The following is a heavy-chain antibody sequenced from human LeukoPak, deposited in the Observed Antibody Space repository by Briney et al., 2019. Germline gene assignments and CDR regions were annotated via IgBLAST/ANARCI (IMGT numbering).Heavy chain of an antibody. CDR2: ISYDGSNK. CDR3: AKGSSLVLGGMDV. CDR1: GFTFSSYG. J-gene: IGHJ6*02. V-gene: IGHV3-30*18. Sequence: GGSLRLSCAASGFTFSSYGMHWVRQAPGKGLEWVAVISYDGSNKYYADSVKGRFTISRDNSKNTLYLQMNSLRAEDTAAYYCAKGSSLVLGGMDVWGQGTTVTVSS. D-gene: IGHD6-13*01.